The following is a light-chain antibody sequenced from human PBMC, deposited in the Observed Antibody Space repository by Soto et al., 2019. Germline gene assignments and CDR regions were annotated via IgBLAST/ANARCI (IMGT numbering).Light chain of an antibody. V-gene: IGLV2-14*01. CDR2: EVT. J-gene: IGLJ1*01. Sequence: QSALTQPASVSGSPGQSVTISCTGTSSDVGGYNCVSWYQQHPGKAPKLLIYEVTNRPSGFSNRFSGSRSGNTASLTVSGLQAEDEADYYCSSYAGNNKYVFGTGTKVTVL. CDR3: SSYAGNNKYV. CDR1: SSDVGGYNC.